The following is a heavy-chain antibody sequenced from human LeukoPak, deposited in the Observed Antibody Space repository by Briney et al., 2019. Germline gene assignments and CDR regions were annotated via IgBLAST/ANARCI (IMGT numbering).Heavy chain of an antibody. CDR2: ISWDGGST. CDR3: AKESESNSVDYYYYMDV. Sequence: GGSLRLSCAASGFTFDDYAMHWVRQAPGKGLEWVSLISWDGGSTYYADSVKGRFTISRDNSKNSLYLQMNSLRAEDTALYYCAKESESNSVDYYYYMDVWGKGTTVTVSS. V-gene: IGHV3-43D*03. CDR1: GFTFDDYA. D-gene: IGHD4-11*01. J-gene: IGHJ6*03.